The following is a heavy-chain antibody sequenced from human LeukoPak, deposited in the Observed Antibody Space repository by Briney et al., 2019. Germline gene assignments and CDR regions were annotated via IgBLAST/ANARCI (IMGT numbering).Heavy chain of an antibody. Sequence: ASVTVSFKASGYTFTGYYMHWVRQAPGQGLEWMGWINPNSGGTNYAQQGRVTMTRDTSTSTVYMELSSLRSEDTAVYYCARASSEMAHSGFDYWGQGTLVTVSS. CDR2: INPNSGGT. J-gene: IGHJ4*02. CDR3: ARASSEMAHSGFDY. V-gene: IGHV1-2*02. CDR1: GYTFTGYY. D-gene: IGHD5-24*01.